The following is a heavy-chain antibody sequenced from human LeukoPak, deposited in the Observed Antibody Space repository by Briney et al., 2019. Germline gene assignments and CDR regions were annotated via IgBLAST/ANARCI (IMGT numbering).Heavy chain of an antibody. J-gene: IGHJ4*02. D-gene: IGHD1-26*01. V-gene: IGHV4-39*01. CDR3: ARSPGRSVGYFDY. CDR1: GGSISSSSYY. Sequence: DPSETLSLTCTVSGGSISSSSYYWGWIRQPPGKGLEWIGSIYYSGSTYYNPSLKSRVTISVDTSKNQFSLKLSSVTAADTAVYYCARSPGRSVGYFDYWGQGTLVTVSS. CDR2: IYYSGST.